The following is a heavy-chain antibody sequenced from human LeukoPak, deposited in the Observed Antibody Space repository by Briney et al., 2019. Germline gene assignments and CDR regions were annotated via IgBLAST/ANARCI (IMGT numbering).Heavy chain of an antibody. CDR1: GFTFSSYA. CDR2: IKQDGSEK. V-gene: IGHV3-7*03. Sequence: QPGGSLRLSCAASGFTFSSYAMHWVRQAPGKGLEWVANIKQDGSEKYYVDSVKGRFSISRDNAKNSLYLQMNSLRAEDTALYYCAKDSVTGGYYYYGMDVWGQGTTVTVSS. CDR3: AKDSVTGGYYYYGMDV. J-gene: IGHJ6*02. D-gene: IGHD5-18*01.